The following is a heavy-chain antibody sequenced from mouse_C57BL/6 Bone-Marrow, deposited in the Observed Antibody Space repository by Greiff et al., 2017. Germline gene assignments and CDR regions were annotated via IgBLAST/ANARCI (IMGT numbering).Heavy chain of an antibody. Sequence: VQLKQSGAELVRPGASVKLSCTASGFNIKDDYMHWVKQRPEQGLEWIGWIVPENGDTEYDSKFQGKATITADTSSTTSYLQLRSLTTADTAVYYCSSLPHYFDYWGQGTTLTVSS. CDR3: SSLPHYFDY. J-gene: IGHJ2*01. D-gene: IGHD2-10*01. V-gene: IGHV14-4*01. CDR1: GFNIKDDY. CDR2: IVPENGDT.